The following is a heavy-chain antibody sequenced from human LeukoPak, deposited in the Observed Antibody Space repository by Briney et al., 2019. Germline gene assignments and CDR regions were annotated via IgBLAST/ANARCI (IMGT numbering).Heavy chain of an antibody. V-gene: IGHV3-30*04. J-gene: IGHJ4*02. CDR3: AREEITMVRGVIRHFDY. CDR2: ISYDGSNK. CDR1: GFTFSSYA. Sequence: PGRSLRLSCAASGFTFSSYAMHWVRQAPGKGLEWVAVISYDGSNKYYADSVKGRFTISRDNSKNTLYLQMNSLRAEDTAVYYCAREEITMVRGVIRHFDYWGQGTLVTVSS. D-gene: IGHD3-10*01.